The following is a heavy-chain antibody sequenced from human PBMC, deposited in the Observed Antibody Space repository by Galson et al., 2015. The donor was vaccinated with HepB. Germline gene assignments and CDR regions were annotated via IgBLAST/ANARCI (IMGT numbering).Heavy chain of an antibody. CDR1: GFSLSRYA. CDR3: ARDRVEQWLENHFDY. D-gene: IGHD6-19*01. CDR2: ISYDGGIK. V-gene: IGHV3-30*04. Sequence: SLRLSCAVSGFSLSRYAMHWVRQAPGKGLEWVAVISYDGGIKYYADSVKGRSTISRDSSKNTLYLQMNSLRVEDTAIYYCARDRVEQWLENHFDYWGQGTLVTVSS. J-gene: IGHJ4*02.